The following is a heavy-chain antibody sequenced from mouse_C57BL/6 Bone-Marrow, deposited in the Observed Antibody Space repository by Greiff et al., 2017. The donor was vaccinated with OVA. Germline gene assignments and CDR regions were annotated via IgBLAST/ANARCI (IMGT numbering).Heavy chain of an antibody. D-gene: IGHD1-1*01. CDR1: GYAFTNYL. V-gene: IGHV1-54*01. CDR3: ARYAHYYGSSYWYFDV. J-gene: IGHJ1*03. Sequence: VKLIESGAELVRPGTSVKVSCKASGYAFTNYLIEWVKQRPGQGLEWIGVINPGSGGTNYNEKVKGKATLTADKSSSTAYMQLSSLTSEDSAVYFCARYAHYYGSSYWYFDVWGTGTTVTVSS. CDR2: INPGSGGT.